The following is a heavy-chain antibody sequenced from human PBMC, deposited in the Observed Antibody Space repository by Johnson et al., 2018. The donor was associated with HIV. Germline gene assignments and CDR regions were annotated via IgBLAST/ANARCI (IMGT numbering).Heavy chain of an antibody. CDR3: SRDFRGYYGSGTNAFDI. Sequence: VQLVESGGGVVRPGGSLRLSCAASGFTFDDYAMHWVWQAPRKGLEWVSGISWNSGSIGHADSVTGRFPISSDNAKSSPYLQMNSLRADDTAVYYCSRDFRGYYGSGTNAFDIWGQGTMVTVSS. J-gene: IGHJ3*02. V-gene: IGHV3-9*01. D-gene: IGHD3-10*01. CDR2: ISWNSGSI. CDR1: GFTFDDYA.